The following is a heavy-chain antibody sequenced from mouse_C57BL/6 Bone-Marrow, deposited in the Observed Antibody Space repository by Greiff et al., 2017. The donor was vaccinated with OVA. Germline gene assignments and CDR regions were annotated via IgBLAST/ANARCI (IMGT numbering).Heavy chain of an antibody. Sequence: EVKLMESGGGLVKPGGSLKLSCAASGFTFSDYGMHWVRQAPEKGLEWVAYISSCSSTIYYAETVKGRFTFSRDNAKNTLFLQMTSLRSEDTAMYYCARRRAAVWGQGTLVTVSA. CDR2: ISSCSSTI. V-gene: IGHV5-17*01. J-gene: IGHJ3*01. CDR3: ARRRAAV. CDR1: GFTFSDYG.